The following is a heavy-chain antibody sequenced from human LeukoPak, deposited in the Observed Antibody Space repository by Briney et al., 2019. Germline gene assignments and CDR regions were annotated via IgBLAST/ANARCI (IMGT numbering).Heavy chain of an antibody. CDR3: AKDGRVAAAAYYFDY. CDR2: IANDGRDK. D-gene: IGHD6-13*01. Sequence: GGSLRLSCAASGFTFSSHGMHWVRQAPGKGLEWVAVIANDGRDKKYADSVKGRFTISRDNSKNTLYLQMNSLRAEDTAVYYCAKDGRVAAAAYYFDYWGRGTLATVSS. CDR1: GFTFSSHG. J-gene: IGHJ4*02. V-gene: IGHV3-30*18.